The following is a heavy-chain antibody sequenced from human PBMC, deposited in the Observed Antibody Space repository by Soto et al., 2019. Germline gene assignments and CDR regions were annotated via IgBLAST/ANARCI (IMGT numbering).Heavy chain of an antibody. D-gene: IGHD3-10*01. J-gene: IGHJ4*02. CDR3: ARGSGSGTADLGFAY. CDR2: IWADGGKE. CDR1: GFTFWSFG. Sequence: QVPLMESGGGMVQPGKSLRLSCAASGFTFWSFGIHWVRQATGKGMEWVAAIWADGGKEYYTGSVKCRFTISRDNSRNTVDLQMNSLRAEDTAVYYCARGSGSGTADLGFAYWGQGTLVIVSA. V-gene: IGHV3-33*01.